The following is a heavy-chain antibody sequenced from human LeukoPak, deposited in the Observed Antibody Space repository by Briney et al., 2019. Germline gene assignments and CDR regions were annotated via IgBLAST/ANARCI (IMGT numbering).Heavy chain of an antibody. CDR1: GFTFSSYG. CDR3: AVLPSGYSVADY. Sequence: GGSLRLSCAASGFTFSSYGMHWVRQAPGKGLEWVAFIRYDGSNKYYADSVKGRFTISRDNSKNTLYLQMNSLRAEDTAVYYCAVLPSGYSVADYWGQGTLVTVSS. J-gene: IGHJ4*02. D-gene: IGHD3-3*01. V-gene: IGHV3-30*02. CDR2: IRYDGSNK.